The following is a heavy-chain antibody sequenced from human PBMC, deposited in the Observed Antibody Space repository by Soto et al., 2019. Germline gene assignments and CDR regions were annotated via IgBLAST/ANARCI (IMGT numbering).Heavy chain of an antibody. Sequence: HPGGSLRLSCAASGFTFSSYAMSWVRQAPGKGLEWVSSITGSGGSTYNADSVKGRFTISRDNSENTLYLQMNSLRAEDTAVYYCAKGFYGSGSYYNERAFDSWGQGTLVTVSS. D-gene: IGHD3-10*01. V-gene: IGHV3-23*01. J-gene: IGHJ4*02. CDR3: AKGFYGSGSYYNERAFDS. CDR2: ITGSGGST. CDR1: GFTFSSYA.